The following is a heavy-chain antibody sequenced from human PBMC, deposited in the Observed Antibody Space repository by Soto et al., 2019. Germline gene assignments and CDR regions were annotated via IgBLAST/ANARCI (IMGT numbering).Heavy chain of an antibody. J-gene: IGHJ5*02. Sequence: ASVKVSCKASGYTFTSYGISWVRQAPGQGLEWMGWIGAYNGNTDYAQKLQGRVTMTTDTSTSTAYMELSRLRSDDTAVYYCARENEWILSLNETLYNWFDPWGQGTLVTVS. V-gene: IGHV1-18*01. CDR2: IGAYNGNT. D-gene: IGHD2-2*03. CDR3: ARENEWILSLNETLYNWFDP. CDR1: GYTFTSYG.